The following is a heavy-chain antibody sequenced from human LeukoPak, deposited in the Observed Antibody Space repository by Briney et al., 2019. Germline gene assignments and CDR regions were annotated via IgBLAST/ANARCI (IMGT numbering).Heavy chain of an antibody. J-gene: IGHJ6*03. V-gene: IGHV5-51*01. CDR1: GYSVTSYW. CDR2: IYPGDSDT. CDR3: ARVRYNYYYMDV. Sequence: GESLKISCTGSGYSVTSYWIGWVRQMSGEGLEWMGIIYPGDSDTRYSPSFQGQVTISADKSISTAYLQWSSLKASDIAMYYCARVRYNYYYMDVWGKGTTVTVSS.